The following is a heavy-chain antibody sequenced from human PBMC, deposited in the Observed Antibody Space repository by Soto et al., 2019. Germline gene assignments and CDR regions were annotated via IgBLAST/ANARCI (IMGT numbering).Heavy chain of an antibody. Sequence: QVQLGQSGAEVKKPGASVKVSCKASGYTFTSYYMHWVRQAPGQGLEWLGIINPSGGSTSYAQKFQGRVTMTRDTSTSTVYMELSSLRSEDTAVYYCARDPWDIVGATTGSGWFDPWGQGTLVTVSS. J-gene: IGHJ5*02. CDR2: INPSGGST. CDR1: GYTFTSYY. CDR3: ARDPWDIVGATTGSGWFDP. D-gene: IGHD1-26*01. V-gene: IGHV1-46*03.